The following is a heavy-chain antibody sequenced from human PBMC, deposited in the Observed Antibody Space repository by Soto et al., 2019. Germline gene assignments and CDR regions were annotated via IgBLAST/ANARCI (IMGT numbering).Heavy chain of an antibody. Sequence: ASETLSLTCTVSGGSISSYYWSWIRQPAGKGLEWIGRIYTSGSTNYNPSLKSRVTMSVDTSKNQFSLKLSSVTAADTAVYYCARDGNSKQLVRVYYYYGMDVWGQGTTVTVSS. J-gene: IGHJ6*02. CDR3: ARDGNSKQLVRVYYYYGMDV. CDR2: IYTSGST. CDR1: GGSISSYY. V-gene: IGHV4-4*07. D-gene: IGHD6-13*01.